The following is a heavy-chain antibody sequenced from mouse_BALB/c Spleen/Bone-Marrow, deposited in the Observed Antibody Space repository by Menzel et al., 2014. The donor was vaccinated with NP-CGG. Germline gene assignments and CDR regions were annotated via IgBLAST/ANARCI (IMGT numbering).Heavy chain of an antibody. V-gene: IGHV1S126*01. CDR2: IYPSDSYT. J-gene: IGHJ2*01. CDR3: ARKYGDY. Sequence: VQLQQSGAELVRPGASVKLSCKASGYTFTNNWINWVKQRPGQGLEWIGNIYPSDSYTNYNQKFKDKATLTADKSSSTAYMQLISLTSEDSAVYFCARKYGDYWGQGTTLTVSS. D-gene: IGHD2-10*02. CDR1: GYTFTNNW.